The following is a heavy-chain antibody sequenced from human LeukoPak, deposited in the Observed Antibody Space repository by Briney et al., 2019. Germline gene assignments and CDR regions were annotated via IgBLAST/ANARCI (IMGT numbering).Heavy chain of an antibody. D-gene: IGHD3-10*01. CDR1: GFTFSSYA. Sequence: PGGSLRLSCAASGFTFSSYAMSWVRQAPGKGLEWVTAISGSGGSTLHADSVKGRFTISRDNSKNTLYLQMNSLRAEDTAVYYCAGRSGSYVLNWGQGTLVTVSS. CDR3: AGRSGSYVLN. V-gene: IGHV3-23*01. CDR2: ISGSGGST. J-gene: IGHJ4*02.